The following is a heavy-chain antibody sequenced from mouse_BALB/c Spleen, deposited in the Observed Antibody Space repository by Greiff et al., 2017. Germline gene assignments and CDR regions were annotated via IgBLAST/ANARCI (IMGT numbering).Heavy chain of an antibody. Sequence: ESGGGLVQPGGSMKLSCVASGFTFSSYWMSWVRQSPEKGLEWVAEIRLKSDNYATHYAESVKGKFTISRDDSKSRLYLQMNSLRAEDTGIYYCTAGGYYAMDYWGQGTSVTGSS. CDR3: TAGGYYAMDY. CDR1: GFTFSSYW. V-gene: IGHV6-3*01. D-gene: IGHD1-1*02. J-gene: IGHJ4*01. CDR2: IRLKSDNYAT.